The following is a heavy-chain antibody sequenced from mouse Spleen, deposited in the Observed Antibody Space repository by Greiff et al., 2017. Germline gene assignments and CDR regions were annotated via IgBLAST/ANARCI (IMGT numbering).Heavy chain of an antibody. V-gene: IGHV5-9-4*01. CDR2: ISSGGSYT. CDR3: ARAFYDGAY. J-gene: IGHJ3*01. D-gene: IGHD2-3*01. CDR1: GFTFSSYA. Sequence: EVKLVESGGGLVKPGGSLKLSCAASGFTFSSYAMSWVRQSPEKRLEWVAEISSGGSYTYYPDTVTGRFTISRDNAKNTLYLEMSSLRSEDTAMYYCARAFYDGAYWGQGTLVTVSA.